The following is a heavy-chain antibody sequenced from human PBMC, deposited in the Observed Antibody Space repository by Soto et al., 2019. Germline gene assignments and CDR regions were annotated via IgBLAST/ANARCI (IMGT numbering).Heavy chain of an antibody. CDR1: GFTVSNNY. CDR3: ATQRGGGGY. D-gene: IGHD6-25*01. CDR2: IYSGGYT. J-gene: IGHJ4*02. V-gene: IGHV3-53*01. Sequence: EVQLVESGGGLIQPGGSLRLSCAVSGFTVSNNYMSWVRQAPGKGLEGVSVIYSGGYTAYGDSVKGRFTISRDNSKNTIYPQRNSRRDDLPAVYYWATQRGGGGYWGQGTLVTVSS.